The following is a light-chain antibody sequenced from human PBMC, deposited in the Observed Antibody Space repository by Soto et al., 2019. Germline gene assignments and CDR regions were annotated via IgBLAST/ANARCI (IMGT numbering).Light chain of an antibody. J-gene: IGKJ1*01. CDR1: QSLSSSY. V-gene: IGKV3-20*01. CDR2: GAS. Sequence: EIVLTQSPDTLSLSPGERATLSCRASQSLSSSYLDWYQHKTGQAHRLLTYGASSRDTGIPDRFSGSGSGTDFTLSISRLEPEDFAVYYCQQYGSSSWTFGQGTKV. CDR3: QQYGSSSWT.